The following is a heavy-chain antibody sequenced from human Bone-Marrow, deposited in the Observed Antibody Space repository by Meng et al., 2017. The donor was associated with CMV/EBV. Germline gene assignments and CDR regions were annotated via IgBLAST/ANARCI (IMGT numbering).Heavy chain of an antibody. D-gene: IGHD6-6*01. J-gene: IGHJ4*02. V-gene: IGHV3-11*04. Sequence: GESLKISCAASGFTFSDYYMSWIRQAPGKGLEWVSYISSSGSTIYYADSVKGRFTISRDNAKNSLYLQMNSLRAEDTAVYYCARCAWGSSLTDYWGQGTLVTVSS. CDR1: GFTFSDYY. CDR3: ARCAWGSSLTDY. CDR2: ISSSGSTI.